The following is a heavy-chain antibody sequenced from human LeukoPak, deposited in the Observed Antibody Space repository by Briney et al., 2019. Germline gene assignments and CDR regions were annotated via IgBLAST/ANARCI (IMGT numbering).Heavy chain of an antibody. CDR3: ARDKGDYDYDY. CDR2: INPSGGST. Sequence: ASVKDSCKASGYTFTSYYIHWVRQAPGQGLEWMGIINPSGGSTSYAQKFQGRVTMTRDMSTSTVYMELSSLRSEDTAVYYCARDKGDYDYDYWGQGTLVTVSS. D-gene: IGHD5-12*01. V-gene: IGHV1-46*01. J-gene: IGHJ4*02. CDR1: GYTFTSYY.